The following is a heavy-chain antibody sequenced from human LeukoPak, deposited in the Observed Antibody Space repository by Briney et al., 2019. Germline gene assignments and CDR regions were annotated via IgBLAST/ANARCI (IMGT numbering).Heavy chain of an antibody. J-gene: IGHJ4*02. CDR1: GGSVSSYY. CDR2: IHYSGSY. CDR3: ARDGITGTPHFDY. V-gene: IGHV4-59*02. Sequence: SETLSLTCTVSGGSVSSYYWSWIRQPPGKGLEWIGYIHYSGSYKHNPSLKSRVTISVDTSKKQFSLKLTSVTAADTAVYFCARDGITGTPHFDYWGQGTLVTVSS. D-gene: IGHD1-20*01.